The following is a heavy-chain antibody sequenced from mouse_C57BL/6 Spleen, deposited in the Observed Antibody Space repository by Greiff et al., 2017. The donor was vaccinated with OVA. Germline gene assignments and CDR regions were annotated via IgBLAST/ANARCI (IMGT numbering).Heavy chain of an antibody. CDR3: ATIASATHGYFAV. CDR1: GYTFTSYW. V-gene: IGHV1-61*01. CDR2: IDPDGSGT. Sequence: QVQLQQPGAELVRPGSSVKLSCKASGYTFTSYWMDWVKQRPGQGLEWIGNIDPDGSGTQYNEKFKGKATMTEVKSSSTAYMQLSSLTSEDSAVYYFATIASATHGYFAVWGTGTTVTVSA. D-gene: IGHD6-1*01. J-gene: IGHJ1*03.